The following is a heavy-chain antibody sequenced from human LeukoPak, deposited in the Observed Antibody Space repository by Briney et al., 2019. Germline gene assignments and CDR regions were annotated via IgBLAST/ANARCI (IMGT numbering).Heavy chain of an antibody. CDR2: IYHSGSA. V-gene: IGHV4-38-2*01. Sequence: NPSETLSLTCAVSGYSISSGYYWGCNRQPPGKGRVGIGSIYHSGSAYYNPSLKSRVTISVDTSKNQFALKLSSVTAADTAVYYCARREGSLCDYWGQGTLVTVSS. CDR3: ARREGSLCDY. J-gene: IGHJ4*02. CDR1: GYSISSGYY. D-gene: IGHD1-26*01.